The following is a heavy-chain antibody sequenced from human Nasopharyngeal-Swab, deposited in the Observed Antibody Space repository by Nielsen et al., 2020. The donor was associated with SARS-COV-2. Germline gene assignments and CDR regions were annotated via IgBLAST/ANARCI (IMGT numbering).Heavy chain of an antibody. D-gene: IGHD2-15*01. CDR3: TRCGGGCYSGRDY. CDR1: GFTFSDSA. V-gene: IGHV3-73*01. J-gene: IGHJ4*02. Sequence: GESLKISCAASGFTFSDSAIHWVRQASGKGLEWVGRVRSKGNNYAIAYSASVKGRFIIFRDDPTNTAYLQMNSLKTEDTAMYYCTRCGGGCYSGRDYWGQGTLVTVSS. CDR2: VRSKGNNYAI.